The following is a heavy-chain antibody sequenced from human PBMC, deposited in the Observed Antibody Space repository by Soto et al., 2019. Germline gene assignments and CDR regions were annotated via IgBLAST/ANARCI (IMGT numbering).Heavy chain of an antibody. CDR3: ARYSSSWYYFDY. Sequence: SETLSLTCAVSGGSISSGGYSWSWIRQPPGKGLEWIGYIYHSGSTYYNPSLKSRVTISVDRSKNQFSLKLSSVTAADTAVYYCARYSSSWYYFDYWGQGTLVTVSS. CDR2: IYHSGST. V-gene: IGHV4-30-2*01. J-gene: IGHJ4*02. D-gene: IGHD6-13*01. CDR1: GGSISSGGYS.